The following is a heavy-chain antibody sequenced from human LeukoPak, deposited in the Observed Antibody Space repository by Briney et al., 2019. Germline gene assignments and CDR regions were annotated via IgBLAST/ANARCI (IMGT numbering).Heavy chain of an antibody. CDR1: GYTFTNHP. D-gene: IGHD5-12*01. V-gene: IGHV1-2*02. CDR2: INPNSGDT. Sequence: ASVKVSCKASGYTFTNHPMHWVRQAPGQGPKWMGWINPNSGDTNYVQKFQGRVTMTRDPSISTAYMELSGLRADDTAVYYCARERYTAYGNFDYWGQGTQVTVSS. CDR3: ARERYTAYGNFDY. J-gene: IGHJ4*02.